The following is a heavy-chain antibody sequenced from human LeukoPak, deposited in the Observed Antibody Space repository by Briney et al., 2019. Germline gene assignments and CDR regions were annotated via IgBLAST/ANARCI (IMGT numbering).Heavy chain of an antibody. CDR3: ARDAQGTYSGYDP. Sequence: PGGSLRLSCAASGFTFRSYAMSWVRQAPGKGLEWVSVIYSGGGTYYADSVKGRFTISRDNSKNTLYLQMNSLRAEDTAVYYCARDAQGTYSGYDPWGQGTLVTVSS. CDR2: IYSGGGT. V-gene: IGHV3-66*01. D-gene: IGHD5-12*01. CDR1: GFTFRSYA. J-gene: IGHJ5*02.